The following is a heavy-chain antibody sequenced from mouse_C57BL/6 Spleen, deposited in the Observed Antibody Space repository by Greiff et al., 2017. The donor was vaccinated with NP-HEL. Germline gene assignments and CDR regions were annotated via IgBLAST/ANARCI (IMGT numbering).Heavy chain of an antibody. D-gene: IGHD1-1*01. CDR2: ISSGSSTI. CDR3: ARGDYYGGNYAMGD. CDR1: GFTFSDYG. V-gene: IGHV5-17*01. Sequence: EVQLVESGGGLVKPGGSLKLSCAASGFTFSDYGMHWVRQAPEKGLEWVAYISSGSSTIYYAATVKGRFTISRDNAKNTLFLQMTSLRSEDTAMYYCARGDYYGGNYAMGDWGQGTSVTVSS. J-gene: IGHJ4*01.